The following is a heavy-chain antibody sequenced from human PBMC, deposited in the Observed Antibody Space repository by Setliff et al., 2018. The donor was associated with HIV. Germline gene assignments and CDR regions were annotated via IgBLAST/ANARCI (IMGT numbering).Heavy chain of an antibody. CDR2: VTHSGST. D-gene: IGHD6-19*01. CDR3: ARGRKKTLAVSGTRYFDF. Sequence: KPSETLSLTCAVYGGSLSGFYWTFIRQSPGKGLEWIGEVTHSGSTTYDPSLKSRITTSVDTSKNQFSLKLTSVTAADMGVYYCARGRKKTLAVSGTRYFDFWGQGTLVTVSS. V-gene: IGHV4-34*01. J-gene: IGHJ4*02. CDR1: GGSLSGFY.